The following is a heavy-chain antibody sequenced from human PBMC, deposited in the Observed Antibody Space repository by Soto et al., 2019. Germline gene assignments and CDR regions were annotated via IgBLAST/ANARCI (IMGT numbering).Heavy chain of an antibody. J-gene: IGHJ6*02. CDR1: GDSVSSSSAA. D-gene: IGHD2-2*02. Sequence: PSQTLSLTCAISGDSVSSSSAAWNWIRQSPSRGLEWLGRTYYRSKWYNDYAVSVKSRITINPDTSKNQFSLQLNSVTPEDTAVYYCARAIVVPAAIQLYYYYGMDVWGQGTTVTVSS. CDR3: ARAIVVPAAIQLYYYYGMDV. V-gene: IGHV6-1*01. CDR2: TYYRSKWYN.